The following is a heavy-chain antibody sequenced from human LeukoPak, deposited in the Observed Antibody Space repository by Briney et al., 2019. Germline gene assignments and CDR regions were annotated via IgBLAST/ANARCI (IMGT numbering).Heavy chain of an antibody. V-gene: IGHV4-59*01. CDR1: GGSISSFY. D-gene: IGHD2-15*01. Sequence: SETLSLTCTVSGGSISSFYWSWIRQPSGKGLEWNGYIYYSGSTNYNPSLKSRVTISVDKSKTQFSLKVSSVTAADTAVYYCARVRYCSGGSCYVDYWGQGTLVTFSS. J-gene: IGHJ4*02. CDR3: ARVRYCSGGSCYVDY. CDR2: IYYSGST.